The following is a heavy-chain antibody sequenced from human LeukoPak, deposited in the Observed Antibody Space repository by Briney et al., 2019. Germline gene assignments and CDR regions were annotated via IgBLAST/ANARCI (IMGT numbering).Heavy chain of an antibody. CDR1: GGSFSGYY. CDR3: ARHFDEQLGGFDP. V-gene: IGHV4-34*01. J-gene: IGHJ5*02. Sequence: SETLSLTCAVYGGSFSGYYWSWIRQPPGKELEWIGSIYYSGNTYYNPSLKNRVTISVDTSKNQFSLKLSSVTAADTAVYYCARHFDEQLGGFDPWGQGTLVTVSS. CDR2: IYYSGNT. D-gene: IGHD6-13*01.